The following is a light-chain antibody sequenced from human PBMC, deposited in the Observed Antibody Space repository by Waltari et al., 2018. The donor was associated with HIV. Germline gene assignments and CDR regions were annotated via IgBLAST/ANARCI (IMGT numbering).Light chain of an antibody. Sequence: QSALTQPASVSGSPGQSIPISCTGTSRDVGSYNLVSWYQQHPGKAPKVMIYECSKRPSGVSNRFSGSKSGNTASLTISGLQAEDEADYYCCSYTGSSTRRPYVFGTGTKVTVL. CDR3: CSYTGSSTRRPYV. CDR1: SRDVGSYNL. J-gene: IGLJ1*01. V-gene: IGLV2-23*01. CDR2: ECS.